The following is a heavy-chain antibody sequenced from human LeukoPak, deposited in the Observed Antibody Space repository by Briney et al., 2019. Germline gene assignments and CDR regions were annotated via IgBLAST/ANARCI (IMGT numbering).Heavy chain of an antibody. V-gene: IGHV3-7*03. J-gene: IGHJ2*01. CDR2: IKQDGSEK. CDR1: GFTFSTYW. Sequence: GGSLRLSCAASGFTFSTYWMNWVRQAPGKGLEGVANIKQDGSEKYYVDSVKGRFTLSIDSAKNSLYLQMNSLRAEDTAVYYCARAEWSNWYFDLWGRGTLVTVSS. CDR3: ARAEWSNWYFDL. D-gene: IGHD3-3*01.